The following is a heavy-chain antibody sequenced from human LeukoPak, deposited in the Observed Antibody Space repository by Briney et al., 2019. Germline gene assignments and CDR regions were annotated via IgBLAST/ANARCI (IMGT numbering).Heavy chain of an antibody. D-gene: IGHD5-18*01. CDR1: GYTFTSYA. Sequence: ASVKVSCKASGYTFTSYAMHWVRQAPGQRLEWMGWINAGNGNTKYSQKFQGRVTITRDTSASTAYMELSSLRSEDTAVYYCAREGEAMVSTLDYWGQGALVTVSS. CDR3: AREGEAMVSTLDY. CDR2: INAGNGNT. J-gene: IGHJ4*02. V-gene: IGHV1-3*01.